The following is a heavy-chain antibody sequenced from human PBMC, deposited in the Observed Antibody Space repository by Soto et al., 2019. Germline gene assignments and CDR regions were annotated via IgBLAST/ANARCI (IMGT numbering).Heavy chain of an antibody. CDR2: ISAYNGNT. CDR1: GYTFTSYG. Sequence: QVQLVQSGAEVKKPGASVKVSCKASGYTFTSYGISWVRQAPGQGLEWMGWISAYNGNTNYAQKLQGRDTMTTDNSTRTAYMELRSLKSDETAVYYCATLVVVAATGSEYFQHWGQGTLVTVS. J-gene: IGHJ1*01. CDR3: ATLVVVAATGSEYFQH. V-gene: IGHV1-18*01. D-gene: IGHD2-15*01.